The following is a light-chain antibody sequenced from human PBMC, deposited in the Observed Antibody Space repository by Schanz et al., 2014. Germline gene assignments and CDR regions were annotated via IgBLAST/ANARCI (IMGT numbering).Light chain of an antibody. V-gene: IGLV1-40*01. CDR3: QSYDISLSVLYV. J-gene: IGLJ1*01. Sequence: QSVLTQPPSASGTPGQRVTISCSGSSSNIGSNTVNWYQLLPGTAPKLLIYANTNRPSGVPDRFSGSKSGTSASLAITGLQTEDEADYYCQSYDISLSVLYVFGTGTKLTVL. CDR1: SSNIGSNT. CDR2: ANT.